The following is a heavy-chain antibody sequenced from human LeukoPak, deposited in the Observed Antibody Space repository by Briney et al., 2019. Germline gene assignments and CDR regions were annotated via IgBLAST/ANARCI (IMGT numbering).Heavy chain of an antibody. CDR3: AGGYSSSWFDP. V-gene: IGHV4-38-2*02. J-gene: IGHJ5*02. CDR1: GYSISSGYY. D-gene: IGHD6-13*01. CDR2: IYYSGST. Sequence: SETLSLTCTVSGYSISSGYYWGWIRQPPGKGLEWIGYIYYSGSTYYNPSLKSRVTISVDTSKNHFSLKLSSVTAADTAVYYCAGGYSSSWFDPWGQGTLVTVSS.